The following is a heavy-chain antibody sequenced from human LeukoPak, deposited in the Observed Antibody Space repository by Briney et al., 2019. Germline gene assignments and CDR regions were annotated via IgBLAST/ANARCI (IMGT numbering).Heavy chain of an antibody. D-gene: IGHD6-13*01. CDR3: ARALAAAAEYYFDY. J-gene: IGHJ4*02. CDR1: GYTFTSYG. Sequence: ASVKVSCKASGYTFTSYGISWVRQAPGQGLEWMGWISAYNGNTNYAQKLQGRVTMTTDTSTSTAYMELRSLRSDDTAVYYCARALAAAAEYYFDYWGQGTLVTVSS. V-gene: IGHV1-18*01. CDR2: ISAYNGNT.